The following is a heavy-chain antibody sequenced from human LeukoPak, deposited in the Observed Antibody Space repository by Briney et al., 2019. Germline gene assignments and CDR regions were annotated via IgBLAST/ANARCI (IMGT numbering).Heavy chain of an antibody. CDR1: GGSISSSSYY. Sequence: LSLTCTVSGGSISSSSYYWGWVRQAPGKGLEWISYISSSGSIILYADSVKGRFAISRDNAKNLVYLDMNSLRAEDTAVYYCVRDGDSGTDWYWAYWGQGTLVSVSS. CDR2: ISSSGSII. D-gene: IGHD6-19*01. CDR3: VRDGDSGTDWYWAY. V-gene: IGHV3-48*03. J-gene: IGHJ4*02.